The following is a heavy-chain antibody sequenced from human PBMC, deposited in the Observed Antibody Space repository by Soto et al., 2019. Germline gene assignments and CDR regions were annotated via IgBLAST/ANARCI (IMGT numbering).Heavy chain of an antibody. J-gene: IGHJ6*02. D-gene: IGHD2-21*02. CDR1: GGSISSSSYY. CDR2: IYYSGST. V-gene: IGHV4-61*01. CDR3: ARECGGDCRIGMDV. Sequence: TLSLTCTVSGGSISSSSYYWGWIRQPPGKGLEWIGYIYYSGSTNYNPSLKSRVTISVDTSKNQFSLKLSSVTAADTAVYYCARECGGDCRIGMDVWGQGTTVTVSS.